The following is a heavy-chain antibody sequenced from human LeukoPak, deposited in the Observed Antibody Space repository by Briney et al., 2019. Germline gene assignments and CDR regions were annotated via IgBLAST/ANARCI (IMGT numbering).Heavy chain of an antibody. V-gene: IGHV4-61*02. CDR1: GGSISSGSYY. D-gene: IGHD5-24*01. Sequence: SGTLSLTCTVSGGSISSGSYYWSWIRQPAGNGLGWIGRIYTSGNTNYNPSLKSRVTVSVDTSKIQFSLKLSSVTAADTAVYYCARGRWLHRIGVYFDYWGQGTLVTVSS. CDR3: ARGRWLHRIGVYFDY. J-gene: IGHJ4*02. CDR2: IYTSGNT.